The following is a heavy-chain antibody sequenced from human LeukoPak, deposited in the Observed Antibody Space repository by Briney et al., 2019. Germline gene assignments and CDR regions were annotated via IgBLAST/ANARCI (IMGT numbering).Heavy chain of an antibody. V-gene: IGHV1-2*06. CDR3: ARVTYGSGSYYIDY. D-gene: IGHD3-10*01. Sequence: ASVKVSCKASGYTLTGYYMHWVRQAPGQGLEWMGRINPNSGGTNYAQKFQGRVTMTRDTSISTAYMELSRLRSDDTAVYYCARVTYGSGSYYIDYWGQGTLGTVSS. CDR1: GYTLTGYY. CDR2: INPNSGGT. J-gene: IGHJ4*02.